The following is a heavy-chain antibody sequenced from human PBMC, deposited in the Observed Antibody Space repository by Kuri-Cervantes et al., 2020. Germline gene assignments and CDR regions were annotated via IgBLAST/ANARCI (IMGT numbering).Heavy chain of an antibody. CDR3: ARETNLRFGGVIGPDY. CDR1: GGSISSSSYY. J-gene: IGHJ4*02. Sequence: GSLRLSCTVSGGSISSSSYYWGWIRQPPGKGLEWIGSIYYSGSTYYNPSLKSRVTISVDTSKNQFSLKLSSVTAADTAVYYCARETNLRFGGVIGPDYWGQGTPVTVSS. D-gene: IGHD3-16*02. V-gene: IGHV4-39*07. CDR2: IYYSGST.